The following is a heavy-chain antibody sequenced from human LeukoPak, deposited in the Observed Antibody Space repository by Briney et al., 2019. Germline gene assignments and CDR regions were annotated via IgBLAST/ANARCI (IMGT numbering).Heavy chain of an antibody. Sequence: SETLSLTCTVSGGSITGSTSYYWGWIRQPPGKGLEFIGTIYYNGNTHYNPSLKSRLTMSVDTAKNQFSLNLNSVTAADTAVYYCARELKVGNTGYYFDYWGQGTLVTVSS. CDR3: ARELKVGNTGYYFDY. V-gene: IGHV4-39*01. J-gene: IGHJ4*02. CDR2: IYYNGNT. D-gene: IGHD1-7*01. CDR1: GGSITGSTSYY.